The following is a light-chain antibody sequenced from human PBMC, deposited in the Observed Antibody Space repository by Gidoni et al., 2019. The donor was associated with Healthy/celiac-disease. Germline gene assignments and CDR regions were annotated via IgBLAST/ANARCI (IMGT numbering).Light chain of an antibody. J-gene: IGLJ3*02. V-gene: IGLV1-44*01. CDR3: AAWDDSLNGPV. CDR2: SKN. CDR1: SSNIGSNT. Sequence: QSVLTQPPSASGTPGQRVTISGSGSSSNIGSNTVNWYQQLPGTAPKLLIYSKNHRPSGVPDRFTGSKSGNSASLAISGLQSEDEADYYCAAWDDSLNGPVFGGGTKLTVL.